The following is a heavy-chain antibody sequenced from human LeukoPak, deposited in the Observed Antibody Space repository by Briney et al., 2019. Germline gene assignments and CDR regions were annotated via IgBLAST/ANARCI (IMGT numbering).Heavy chain of an antibody. V-gene: IGHV1-18*01. CDR3: AREDLAAAGYDY. D-gene: IGHD6-13*01. CDR2: ISAYNGNT. CDR1: GYTFTSYG. Sequence: ASVKVSCKASGYTFTSYGISWVRQAPGQGLEWMGWISAYNGNTNYAQKLQGRVTMTRDTSISTAYMELSRLRSDDTAVYYCAREDLAAAGYDYWGQGTLVTVSS. J-gene: IGHJ4*02.